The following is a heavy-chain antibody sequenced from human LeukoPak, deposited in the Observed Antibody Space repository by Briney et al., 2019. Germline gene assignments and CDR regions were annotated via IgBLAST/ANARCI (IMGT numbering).Heavy chain of an antibody. J-gene: IGHJ5*02. CDR1: GGSVSSGTYS. CDR2: IYHSGST. CDR3: ARGSVIGTTSSYHFDP. D-gene: IGHD1-20*01. Sequence: SQTLSLTCAVSGGSVSSGTYSWSWIRQPPGKGLEWIGYIYHSGSTYYNPSLRSRVTISVDRSKNQFPLRLNSVTAADTAVYHCARGSVIGTTSSYHFDPWGQGTLVTVSS. V-gene: IGHV4-30-2*01.